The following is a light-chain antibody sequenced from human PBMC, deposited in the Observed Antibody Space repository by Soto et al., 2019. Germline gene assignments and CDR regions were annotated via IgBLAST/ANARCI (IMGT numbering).Light chain of an antibody. J-gene: IGKJ4*01. CDR3: QQTYTTPFT. CDR1: QNVTNY. V-gene: IGKV1-39*01. Sequence: DIQMSQSPSSLSASVGDRVTITCRASQNVTNYLNWFQQKPGKAPKLLIYAASSVQTGVPSRFSGSRSGTDFTLTISTLQPEDHATYYCQQTYTTPFTFGGGTKVEIK. CDR2: AAS.